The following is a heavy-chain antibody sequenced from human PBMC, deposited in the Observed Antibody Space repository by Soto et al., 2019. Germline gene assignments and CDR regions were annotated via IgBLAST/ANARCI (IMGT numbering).Heavy chain of an antibody. CDR2: ISYDGVNK. J-gene: IGHJ6*02. D-gene: IGHD1-26*01. CDR3: AKGLVGYVFGVQDYFFGMDV. CDR1: GFNFSTYG. V-gene: IGHV3-30*18. Sequence: QVQVVESGGGLVQPGRSLRLSCGASGFNFSTYGMHWVRQVPGKGLEWVAVISYDGVNKYSAGSVRGRFTISRDNSKNTLYLKMNSLRAEDTAVYYCAKGLVGYVFGVQDYFFGMDVWGQGTTVTVAS.